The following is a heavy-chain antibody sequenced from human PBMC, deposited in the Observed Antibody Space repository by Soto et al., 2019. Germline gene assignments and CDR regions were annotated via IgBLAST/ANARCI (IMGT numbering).Heavy chain of an antibody. J-gene: IGHJ3*02. CDR2: INHSGST. Sequence: SETLSLTCAVYGGSFSGYYWNWIRQPPGKGMEWIGKINHSGSTNYNPSLKSRVTISVDTSKNEVSLNLSSVTAADTAVYYCARAYDYRDPRDAIDTWGHGTMVTVSS. V-gene: IGHV4-34*01. CDR1: GGSFSGYY. D-gene: IGHD4-17*01. CDR3: ARAYDYRDPRDAIDT.